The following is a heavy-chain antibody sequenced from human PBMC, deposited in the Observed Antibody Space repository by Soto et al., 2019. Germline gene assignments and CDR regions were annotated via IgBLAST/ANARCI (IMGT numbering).Heavy chain of an antibody. CDR1: GDTISTGGYS. CDR3: ARSYGSGNYYGVPSNWFDP. Sequence: PSETLSLTCAVSGDTISTGGYSWAWIRQPPGKPLEWIGHTYHSGNPYYNPSLKSRVIISVDRSKNQFSLKLSSVTAADTAVYYCARSYGSGNYYGVPSNWFDPWGQGILVTVSS. V-gene: IGHV4-30-2*01. CDR2: TYHSGNP. J-gene: IGHJ5*02. D-gene: IGHD3-10*01.